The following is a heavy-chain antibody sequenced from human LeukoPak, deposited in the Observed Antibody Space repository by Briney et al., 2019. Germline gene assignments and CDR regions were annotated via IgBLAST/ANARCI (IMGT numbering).Heavy chain of an antibody. V-gene: IGHV1-2*02. CDR2: INPNSGGT. D-gene: IGHD2-8*01. Sequence: ASVKVSCKASGYTFTGYYMHWVRQAPGQGLEWMGWINPNSGGTNYAQKFQGRVTMTRDTSISTAYMELSRLRSDDTAMYYCAREYEGGYYMDVWGKGTTVTVSS. J-gene: IGHJ6*03. CDR1: GYTFTGYY. CDR3: AREYEGGYYMDV.